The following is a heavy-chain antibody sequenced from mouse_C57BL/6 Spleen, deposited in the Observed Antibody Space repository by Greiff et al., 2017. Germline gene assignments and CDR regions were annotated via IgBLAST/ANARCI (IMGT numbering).Heavy chain of an antibody. V-gene: IGHV1-26*01. CDR2: INPNNGGT. D-gene: IGHD4-1*01. CDR3: ARDWEKELAGYAMDY. J-gene: IGHJ4*01. Sequence: EVQLQQSGPELVKPGASVKISCKASGYTFTDYYMNWVKQSHGKSLEWIGDINPNNGGTSYNQKFKGKATLTVDKSSSTAYMELRSLTSEDAAVXYCARDWEKELAGYAMDYWGQGTSVTVSS. CDR1: GYTFTDYY.